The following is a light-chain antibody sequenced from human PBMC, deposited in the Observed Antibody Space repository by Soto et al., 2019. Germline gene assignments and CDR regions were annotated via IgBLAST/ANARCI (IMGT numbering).Light chain of an antibody. CDR3: KQYGSSPRT. V-gene: IGKV3-20*01. Sequence: EIVLTQSPGTLSLSPGERATLSCRASQGVSNNYLAWYQQKPGQAHRLLIYGAYSRATGIQDRFSGSGSGTDFTLTIRRLEPEDFAVYYCKQYGSSPRTFGQGTRLEIK. CDR1: QGVSNNY. CDR2: GAY. J-gene: IGKJ5*01.